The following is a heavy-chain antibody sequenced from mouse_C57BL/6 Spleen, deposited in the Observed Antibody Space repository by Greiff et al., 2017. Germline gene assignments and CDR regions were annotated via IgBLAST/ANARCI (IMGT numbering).Heavy chain of an antibody. J-gene: IGHJ4*01. CDR1: GFTFSDYG. CDR2: ISSGSSTI. V-gene: IGHV5-17*01. D-gene: IGHD1-1*01. Sequence: EVMLVESGGGLVKPGGSLKLSCAASGFTFSDYGMHWVRQAPEKGLEWVAYISSGSSTIYSADTVKGRFTISRDTAKNTLFLQMTSLRSEDTAMYYCAYGSSPYYAMDYWGQGTSVTVSS. CDR3: AYGSSPYYAMDY.